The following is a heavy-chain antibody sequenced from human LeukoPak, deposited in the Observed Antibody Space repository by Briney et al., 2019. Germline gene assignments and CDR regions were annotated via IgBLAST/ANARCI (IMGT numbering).Heavy chain of an antibody. J-gene: IGHJ4*02. D-gene: IGHD5-12*01. V-gene: IGHV3-23*01. CDR1: GFSFNNYA. Sequence: PGGSLRLSCVASGFSFNNYAMNWVRQAPGKGLEWVSLIIGSSGSTFYADSVKGRFTISRDKSKNTLYLQMNSQRAEDTAVYYCAKGAYDYIEIAYFDYWGQGSLVTVSS. CDR2: IIGSSGST. CDR3: AKGAYDYIEIAYFDY.